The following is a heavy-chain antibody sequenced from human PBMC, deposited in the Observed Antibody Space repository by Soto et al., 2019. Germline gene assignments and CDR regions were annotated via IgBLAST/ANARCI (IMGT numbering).Heavy chain of an antibody. CDR3: ATQEVGGSYVYTFDP. CDR2: IYYSGST. CDR1: GDTISTGGYT. Sequence: PSETLSLTCDVSGDTISTGGYTWAWIRQPPGKGLEWIGSIYYSGSTYYNPSLKSRVTISVDTSKNQFSLKLSSVTAADTAVYYCATQEVGGSYVYTFDPWGQGTLVTVPS. V-gene: IGHV4-39*01. D-gene: IGHD1-26*01. J-gene: IGHJ5*02.